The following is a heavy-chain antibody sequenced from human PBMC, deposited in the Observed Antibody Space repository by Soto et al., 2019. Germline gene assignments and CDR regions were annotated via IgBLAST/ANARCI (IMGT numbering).Heavy chain of an antibody. J-gene: IGHJ6*02. CDR3: ARGGVVVVPAALYYYGMDV. CDR1: GDSVSSNSAA. Sequence: SRTLSLTCVISGDSVSSNSAAWNWIRQSPSRGLEWLGRTYYRSKWYNDYAVSVKSRITINPDTSKNQFSLQLNSVTPEDTAVYYCARGGVVVVPAALYYYGMDVWGQGTTVTVSS. V-gene: IGHV6-1*01. D-gene: IGHD2-2*01. CDR2: TYYRSKWYN.